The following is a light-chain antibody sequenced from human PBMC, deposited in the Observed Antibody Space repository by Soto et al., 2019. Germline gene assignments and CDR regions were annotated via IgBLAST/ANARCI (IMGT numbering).Light chain of an antibody. CDR3: QHYNSYSEA. Sequence: IHMNPFPSPLVGSVGDRGTITCRASQTISSWLAWYQQKPGKAPKLLIYKASTLKSGIPSRFSGSGSGTEFTLTISSLQPDDFATYYCQHYNSYSEAFGQGTKVDI. J-gene: IGKJ1*01. V-gene: IGKV1-5*03. CDR2: KAS. CDR1: QTISSW.